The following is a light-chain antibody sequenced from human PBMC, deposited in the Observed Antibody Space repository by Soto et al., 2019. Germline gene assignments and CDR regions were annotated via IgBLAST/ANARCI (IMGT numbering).Light chain of an antibody. J-gene: IGLJ3*02. V-gene: IGLV1-40*01. Sequence: QSVLTQPPSVSGAPGQRVAISCTGSSSNNGAGYDVHWYQQLPGTAPKLLIYGNGNRPSGVPDRFSGSKSGTSASLAITGLQAEDETDYYCQSYDSSLSGWVFGGGTKLTVL. CDR2: GNG. CDR3: QSYDSSLSGWV. CDR1: SSNNGAGYD.